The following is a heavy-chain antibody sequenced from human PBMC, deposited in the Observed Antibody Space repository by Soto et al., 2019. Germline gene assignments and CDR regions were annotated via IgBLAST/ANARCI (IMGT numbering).Heavy chain of an antibody. CDR1: GFTFTSYA. CDR2: ISYDGSNE. Sequence: PGGSLRLSCEASGFTFTSYAMHWVRQAPGKGLEWVALISYDGSNENYGDSVKGRFTISRDNSRNTLFLQVNSLRPEDTAVYYCARDQDFHYDSSGVLDYWGQGTLVTVSS. V-gene: IGHV3-30-3*01. D-gene: IGHD3-22*01. J-gene: IGHJ4*02. CDR3: ARDQDFHYDSSGVLDY.